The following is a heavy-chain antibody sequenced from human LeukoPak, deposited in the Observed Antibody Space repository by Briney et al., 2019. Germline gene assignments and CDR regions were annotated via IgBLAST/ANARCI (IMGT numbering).Heavy chain of an antibody. V-gene: IGHV4-39*07. CDR2: IYFSGST. CDR3: ARDSCSSTSCRKKFDN. J-gene: IGHJ4*02. D-gene: IGHD2-2*01. Sequence: SETLSLTCTVSGDSISSANYYWGWVRQPPGKGLEWIGSIYFSGSTYYNPSLKSRVTISVETSKVQFSLKLSSVTAADTSVYYCARDSCSSTSCRKKFDNWGQGTLVTVSS. CDR1: GDSISSANYY.